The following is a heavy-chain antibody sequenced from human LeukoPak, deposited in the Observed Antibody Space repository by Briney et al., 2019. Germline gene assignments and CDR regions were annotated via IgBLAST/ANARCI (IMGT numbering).Heavy chain of an antibody. J-gene: IGHJ3*02. CDR1: GGTFSTYA. CDR2: IIPIFGTG. D-gene: IGHD1-14*01. V-gene: IGHV1-69*01. Sequence: SVKVSCKASGGTFSTYAISWVRQAPGQGLEWMGGIIPIFGTGNYAQKFQGRVTITADESTSTAYMELSSLRSEDTAVYYCARGRPGAFDIWGQGTMVTVSS. CDR3: ARGRPGAFDI.